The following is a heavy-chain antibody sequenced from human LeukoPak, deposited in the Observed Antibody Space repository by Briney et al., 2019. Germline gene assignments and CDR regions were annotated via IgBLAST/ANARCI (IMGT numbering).Heavy chain of an antibody. J-gene: IGHJ4*02. CDR1: GFTFSSYA. V-gene: IGHV3-23*01. CDR2: ISGPAGSW. CDR3: AREVTGSSYGYDY. Sequence: GGSLRLSCAASGFTFSSYAMSWVRQAPGKGLEWVSAISGPAGSWDYADSVKGRFTISRDNAKNSLYLQMNSLRAEDTAVYYCAREVTGSSYGYDYWGQGTLVTVSS. D-gene: IGHD5-18*01.